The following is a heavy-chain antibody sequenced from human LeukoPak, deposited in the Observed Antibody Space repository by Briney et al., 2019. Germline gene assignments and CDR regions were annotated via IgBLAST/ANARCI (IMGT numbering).Heavy chain of an antibody. V-gene: IGHV3-64*01. Sequence: GGSLRLSCAASRFTFNTDTMNWVRQAPGKGLEYVSAISSNGGSTYYANSVKGRFTISRDNSKNTLYLQMGSLRAEDMAVYYCARDPSALLTPYFDYWGQGTLVTVSS. CDR2: ISSNGGST. CDR1: RFTFNTDT. CDR3: ARDPSALLTPYFDY. D-gene: IGHD2-15*01. J-gene: IGHJ4*02.